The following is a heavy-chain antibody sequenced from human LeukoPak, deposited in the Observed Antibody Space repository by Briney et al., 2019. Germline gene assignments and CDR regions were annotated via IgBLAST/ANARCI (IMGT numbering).Heavy chain of an antibody. CDR2: IYSGGTT. Sequence: GGSLRLSCAASGFTFSSYAMSWVRQALGKGLEWVSVIYSGGTTYYADSVKGRFTISRDNSKNTLYLQMNSLRGEDTAVYYCARVLSVSYCDSWGQGTLVTVSS. J-gene: IGHJ4*02. D-gene: IGHD2/OR15-2a*01. CDR1: GFTFSSYA. V-gene: IGHV3-53*01. CDR3: ARVLSVSYCDS.